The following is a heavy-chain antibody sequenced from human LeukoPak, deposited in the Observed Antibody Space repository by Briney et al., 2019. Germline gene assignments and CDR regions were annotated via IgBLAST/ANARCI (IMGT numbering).Heavy chain of an antibody. CDR1: GFTFSSCA. J-gene: IGHJ4*02. CDR3: AGGSGDYSPDF. CDR2: IWYDGSNK. Sequence: GRSLRLSCAASGFTFSSCAMHWVRQAPGKGLEWVALIWYDGSNKYYADSVKGRFTISRDNAKNTLYMQINSLRAEDTAVYYCAGGSGDYSPDFWGQGTLVTVSS. V-gene: IGHV3-33*01. D-gene: IGHD4-17*01.